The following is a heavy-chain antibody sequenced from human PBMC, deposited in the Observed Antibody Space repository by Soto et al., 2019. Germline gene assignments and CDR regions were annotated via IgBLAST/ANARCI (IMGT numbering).Heavy chain of an antibody. CDR3: AKPAGGWYSETDY. CDR1: EFTVSSYA. D-gene: IGHD6-19*01. CDR2: ISGSGGST. Sequence: EVQLFESGGGLLQPGGSLRISCAASEFTVSSYAMSWVRQAPGKGLERVSAISGSGGSTYYAESVKGRFTISRDNSKNTLYLQMNSLRAEDTAVYYCAKPAGGWYSETDYWGQGTLVTVSS. J-gene: IGHJ4*02. V-gene: IGHV3-23*01.